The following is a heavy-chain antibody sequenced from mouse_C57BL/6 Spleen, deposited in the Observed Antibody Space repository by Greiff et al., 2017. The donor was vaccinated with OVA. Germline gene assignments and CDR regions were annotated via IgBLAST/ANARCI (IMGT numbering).Heavy chain of an antibody. CDR2: INPSNGGT. CDR1: GYTFTSYW. V-gene: IGHV1-53*01. CDR3: ARDGSYLYYAMDY. Sequence: VQLQQPGTELVKPGASVKLSCKASGYTFTSYWMHWVKQRPGQGLEWIGNINPSNGGTNYNEKFKSKATLTVDKSSSTAYMQLSSLTSEDSAVYYCARDGSYLYYAMDYWGLGTSVTVSS. J-gene: IGHJ4*01. D-gene: IGHD1-1*01.